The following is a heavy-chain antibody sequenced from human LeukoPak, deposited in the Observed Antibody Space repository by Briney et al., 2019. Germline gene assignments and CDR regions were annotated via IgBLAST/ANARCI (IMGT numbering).Heavy chain of an antibody. V-gene: IGHV3-23*01. Sequence: SGGSLRLSCAASGFTFSSHAMSWVRQAPGKGLEWVAAISRSGGNTYYGDSVKGRFTISRDSPKNTLHLQMDSLRAEDTAVYYCAKDWPVSGDRYSPFDYWGQGTLVTVSS. CDR2: ISRSGGNT. CDR3: AKDWPVSGDRYSPFDY. D-gene: IGHD1-26*01. J-gene: IGHJ4*02. CDR1: GFTFSSHA.